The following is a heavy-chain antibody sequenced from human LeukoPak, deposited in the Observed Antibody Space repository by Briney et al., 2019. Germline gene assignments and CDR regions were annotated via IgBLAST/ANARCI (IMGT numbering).Heavy chain of an antibody. CDR1: GYIFTNYW. D-gene: IGHD3-22*01. CDR2: ILPGDSDT. CDR3: ARQGAGASYYDPTGLPRGAFDS. J-gene: IGHJ3*02. V-gene: IGHV5-51*01. Sequence: GESLKISCRASGYIFTNYWIAWVRWMPGEGLQWMGIILPGDSDTRYSPSFRGQVTISAETSTRTAYLQWTSLRASDSAIYYCARQGAGASYYDPTGLPRGAFDSWGQGTAVTVSS.